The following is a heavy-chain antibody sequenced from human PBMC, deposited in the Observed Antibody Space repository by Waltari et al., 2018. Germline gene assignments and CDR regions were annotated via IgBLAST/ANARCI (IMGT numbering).Heavy chain of an antibody. CDR2: INHSGST. CDR3: ARGRGTIFGVVNKFDY. CDR1: GWSFSGYS. D-gene: IGHD3-3*01. Sequence: QVQLQQWGAGLLKPSETLSLTCAVYGWSFSGYSWSWIRQPPGKGLEWIGEINHSGSTNYNPSLKSRVTISVDTSKNQFSLKLSSVTAADTAVYYCARGRGTIFGVVNKFDYWGQGTLVTVSS. V-gene: IGHV4-34*01. J-gene: IGHJ4*02.